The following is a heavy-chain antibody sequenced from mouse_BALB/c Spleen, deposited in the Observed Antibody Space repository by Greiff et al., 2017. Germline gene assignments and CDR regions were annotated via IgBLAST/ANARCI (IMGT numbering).Heavy chain of an antibody. V-gene: IGHV5-6*01. Sequence: EVKLVESGGDLVKPGGSLKLSCAASGFTFSSYGMSWVRQTPDKRLEWVATISSGGSYTYYPDSVKGRFTISRDNAKNTLYLQMSSLKSEDTAMYYCARQDSYGSSFDYWGQGTTLTVSS. CDR2: ISSGGSYT. D-gene: IGHD1-1*01. CDR1: GFTFSSYG. CDR3: ARQDSYGSSFDY. J-gene: IGHJ2*01.